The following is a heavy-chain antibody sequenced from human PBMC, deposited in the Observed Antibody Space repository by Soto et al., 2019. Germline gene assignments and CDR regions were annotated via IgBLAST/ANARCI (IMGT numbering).Heavy chain of an antibody. D-gene: IGHD1-26*01. V-gene: IGHV1-8*01. J-gene: IGHJ4*02. Sequence: ASVKVSCEASRYSFTSLYINWVRQTAGQGLEWMGWMQPSTGRTGYAQKFQGRVTLTRDTSISTAYMELTTLTSDDTAFYYCARGVSAGVDYWGQGTLVPVSS. CDR1: RYSFTSLY. CDR3: ARGVSAGVDY. CDR2: MQPSTGRT.